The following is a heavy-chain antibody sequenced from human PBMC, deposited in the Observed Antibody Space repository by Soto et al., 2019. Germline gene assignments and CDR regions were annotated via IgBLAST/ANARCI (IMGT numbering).Heavy chain of an antibody. V-gene: IGHV3-30-3*01. J-gene: IGHJ4*02. D-gene: IGHD3-10*01. CDR1: GFTFTAFG. CDR2: ISFDGTTK. CDR3: ARHRDGGTYTYIDH. Sequence: HPGGSLRLSCAASGFTFTAFGLHCVRQAPGKGLEWAGLISFDGTTKYFADSVRGRFTISRDNSKNMLFLQLNSLRVEDTAVYYCARHRDGGTYTYIDHWGPGTLVTVSS.